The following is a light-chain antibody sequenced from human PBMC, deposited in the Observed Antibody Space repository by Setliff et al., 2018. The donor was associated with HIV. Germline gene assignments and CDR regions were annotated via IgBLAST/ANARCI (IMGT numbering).Light chain of an antibody. Sequence: EIVLTQSPGTLSLSPGERATLSCRASQSVNSDYLAWYQQKPGQAPRLLIYGAYSRATGIPDRFSGSGSGTDFTLTISRLEPEDFAVYYCQQYGYLITFGQGTRLEIK. CDR1: QSVNSDY. V-gene: IGKV3-20*01. CDR2: GAY. J-gene: IGKJ5*01. CDR3: QQYGYLIT.